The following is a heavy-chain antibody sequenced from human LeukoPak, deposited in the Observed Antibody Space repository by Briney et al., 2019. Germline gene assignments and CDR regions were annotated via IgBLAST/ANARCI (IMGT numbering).Heavy chain of an antibody. CDR1: GYIFTDYD. J-gene: IGHJ4*02. Sequence: ASVKVSCKTSGYIFTDYDINWVRQATGQGLEWMGWMNPYSGSTGYAQNFQGRVTMTRDTSISTAYMELSSLTSEDRAVYYCARFHRHQLPKSDYWCQGTLVTVSS. CDR3: ARFHRHQLPKSDY. V-gene: IGHV1-8*01. D-gene: IGHD1-14*01. CDR2: MNPYSGST.